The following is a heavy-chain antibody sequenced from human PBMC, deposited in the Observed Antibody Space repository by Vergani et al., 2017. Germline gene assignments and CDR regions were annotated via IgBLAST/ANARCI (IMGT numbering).Heavy chain of an antibody. CDR1: GFTFTRYG. CDR3: AKDRPRDWETPLFLFDY. J-gene: IGHJ4*02. D-gene: IGHD1-26*01. Sequence: EVQLLESGGGLVQPGESLRLSCTVSGFTFTRYGISWVRQAPGKGLEWVSGISASGGSTYYTDSVKGRFIISRDISKNTLYLQMSSLRADDTAVYYCAKDRPRDWETPLFLFDYWGQGTLVAVSS. V-gene: IGHV3-23*01. CDR2: ISASGGST.